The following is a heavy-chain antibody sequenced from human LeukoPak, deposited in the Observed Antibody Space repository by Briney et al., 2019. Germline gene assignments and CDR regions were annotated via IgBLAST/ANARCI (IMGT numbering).Heavy chain of an antibody. CDR1: GFTFSDYY. CDR2: ISGNSRFR. J-gene: IGHJ6*02. Sequence: KPGGSLRLSCAASGFTFSDYYINWIRQAPGKGLEWLLYISGNSRFREYADSVKGRFTISRDNARNLLFLQMDSLRAEDTAVYYCARDLNTGMDVWGRGTTVTVSS. CDR3: ARDLNTGMDV. D-gene: IGHD2/OR15-2a*01. V-gene: IGHV3-11*05.